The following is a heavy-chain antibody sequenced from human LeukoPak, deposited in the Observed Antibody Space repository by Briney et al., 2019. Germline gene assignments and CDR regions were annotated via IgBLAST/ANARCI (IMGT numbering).Heavy chain of an antibody. CDR3: AKHLNSHHFVGNSFSS. CDR1: GFTFKIYS. V-gene: IGHV3-21*06. D-gene: IGHD1-14*01. Sequence: GGSLRLSCAASGFTFKIYSMNWVRQAPGKGLEWVSSVSSSSNYRYFADSVNGRFTISRDNAKNSLYLQMNSLRAEDTAVYYCAKHLNSHHFVGNSFSSWGQGTLVTVSS. CDR2: VSSSSNYR. J-gene: IGHJ5*01.